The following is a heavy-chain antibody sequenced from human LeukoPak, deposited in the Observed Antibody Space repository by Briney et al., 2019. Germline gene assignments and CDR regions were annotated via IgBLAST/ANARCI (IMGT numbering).Heavy chain of an antibody. CDR2: INSDGYSI. Sequence: GGSLRPSCVASGFTFNFYWMHWVRQAPGKGLVWLSRINSDGYSITYADSVKGRFSTSRDNAKNTLYLQMNSLRAEDTAMYYCARARGRTSEPYYFDYWGQGVLVTVSS. D-gene: IGHD3-10*01. CDR1: GFTFNFYW. V-gene: IGHV3-74*01. J-gene: IGHJ4*02. CDR3: ARARGRTSEPYYFDY.